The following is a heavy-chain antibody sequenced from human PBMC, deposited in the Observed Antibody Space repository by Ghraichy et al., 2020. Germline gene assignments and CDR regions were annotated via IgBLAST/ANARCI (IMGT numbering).Heavy chain of an antibody. D-gene: IGHD3-22*01. CDR2: IDWDDDK. J-gene: IGHJ4*02. Sequence: SGPTLVKPTQTLTLTCTFSGFSLSTSGMCVSWIRQPPGKALEWLALIDWDDDKYYSTSLKTRLTISKDTSKNQVVLTMTNMDPVDTATYYSARIRPEGGSGYGPYYFDYWGQGTLVTVSS. V-gene: IGHV2-70*01. CDR3: ARIRPEGGSGYGPYYFDY. CDR1: GFSLSTSGMC.